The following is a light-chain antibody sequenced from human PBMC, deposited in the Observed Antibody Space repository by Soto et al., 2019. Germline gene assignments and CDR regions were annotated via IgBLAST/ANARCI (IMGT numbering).Light chain of an antibody. CDR1: QSVSSS. J-gene: IGKJ4*01. V-gene: IGKV3-11*01. CDR2: DAS. CDR3: QQRSNWPLT. Sequence: PGERATLSCRASQSVSSSLAWYQQKPGQAPRLLIYDASNRATGIPVRFSGSGSGTDFTLTISSLEPEDFSVYYCQQRSNWPLTFGGGTKVEIK.